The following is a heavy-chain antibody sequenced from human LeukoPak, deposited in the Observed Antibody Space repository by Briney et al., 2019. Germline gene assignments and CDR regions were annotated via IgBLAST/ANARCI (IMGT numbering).Heavy chain of an antibody. V-gene: IGHV4-39*07. CDR3: ARSDLSGSPFFDY. CDR1: GGSISSSSYY. CDR2: IYYSGST. J-gene: IGHJ4*02. D-gene: IGHD1-26*01. Sequence: SETLSLTCTVSGGSISSSSYYWGWIRQPPGKRLEWIGSIYYSGSTYYNPSLKSRVTISVDTSKNQFSLKLSSVTAADTAVYYCARSDLSGSPFFDYWGQGTLVTVSS.